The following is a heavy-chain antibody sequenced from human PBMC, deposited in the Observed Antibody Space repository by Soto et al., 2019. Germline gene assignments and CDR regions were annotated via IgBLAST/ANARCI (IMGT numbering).Heavy chain of an antibody. CDR2: IYHCGST. CDR3: AAGAIFGVGLLDY. CDR1: GVSISSGGYS. Sequence: QLQLQESGSGLVKPSQTLSLTCAFSGVSISSGGYSWSWIRQPPVKGLEWIGYIYHCGSTYDNPSLKSRVTISLDRSKNQFSLKLSSVTAADTAVYYCAAGAIFGVGLLDYRGQGTLVTVSS. D-gene: IGHD3-3*01. V-gene: IGHV4-30-2*01. J-gene: IGHJ4*02.